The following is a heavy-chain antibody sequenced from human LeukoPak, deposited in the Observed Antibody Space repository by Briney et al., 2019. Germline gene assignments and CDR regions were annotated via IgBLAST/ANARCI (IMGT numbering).Heavy chain of an antibody. D-gene: IGHD4-17*01. J-gene: IGHJ6*03. CDR3: ASTVTYYYYYYYMDV. CDR2: IIPIFGTA. V-gene: IGHV1-69*13. Sequence: SVKVSCKASGGTFSSYAISWVRQAPGQGLEWMGGIIPIFGTANYAQKFQGRVTITADESTSAAYMELSSLRSEDTAVYYCASTVTYYYYYYYMDVWGKGTTVTVSS. CDR1: GGTFSSYA.